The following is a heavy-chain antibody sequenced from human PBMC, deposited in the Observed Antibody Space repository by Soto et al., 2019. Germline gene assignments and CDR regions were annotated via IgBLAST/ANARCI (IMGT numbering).Heavy chain of an antibody. J-gene: IGHJ4*02. CDR3: ARGVSSAADFDH. D-gene: IGHD2-2*01. CDR1: GYTFTDYY. Sequence: ASVKVSCKASGYTFTDYYIYWVRQAPGQGLEWMGWISPNSVGTRYAQKLQGWVTMTRDTSINTAYLELSRLRSDDTAIYYCARGVSSAADFDHWGQGTLVTVSS. CDR2: ISPNSVGT. V-gene: IGHV1-2*04.